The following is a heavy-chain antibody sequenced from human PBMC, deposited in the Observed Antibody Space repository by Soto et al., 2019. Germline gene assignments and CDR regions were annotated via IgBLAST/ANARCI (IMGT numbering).Heavy chain of an antibody. Sequence: GASVKVSCKASGYTFTSYGISWVRQAPGQGLEWMGWISAYNGNTNYAQKLQGRVTITTDTSTSTAYMELSSLRSEDTAVYYCASDPRDAFDIWGQGTMVTVSS. CDR2: ISAYNGNT. CDR1: GYTFTSYG. CDR3: ASDPRDAFDI. V-gene: IGHV1-18*01. J-gene: IGHJ3*02.